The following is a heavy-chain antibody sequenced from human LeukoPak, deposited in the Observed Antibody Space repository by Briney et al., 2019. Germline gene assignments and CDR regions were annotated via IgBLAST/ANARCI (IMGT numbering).Heavy chain of an antibody. Sequence: PSQTLSLTCAVSGDSISSNSYSWTWIRQPPGKGLEWIGYIYYSGSAYYNPSLKSRVTISVDTSENQFSLKLSSVTAADTAVYYCARARGGKRGDYWGQGTLVTVSS. CDR3: ARARGGKRGDY. CDR2: IYYSGSA. CDR1: GDSISSNSYS. J-gene: IGHJ4*02. D-gene: IGHD2-15*01. V-gene: IGHV4-30-4*07.